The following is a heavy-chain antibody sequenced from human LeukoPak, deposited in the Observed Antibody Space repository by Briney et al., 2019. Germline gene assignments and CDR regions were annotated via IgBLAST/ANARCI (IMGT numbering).Heavy chain of an antibody. D-gene: IGHD6-13*01. Sequence: PGASVKVSCKASGYTFTSYYMHWVRQAPGQGLEWMGIINPSGGSTSYAQKFQGRVTMTRDTSTSTVYMELSSLRSEDTAVYYCAREGGKQQLYDLYYYYYYGMDVWGQGTTVTVSS. CDR3: AREGGKQQLYDLYYYYYYGMDV. CDR1: GYTFTSYY. CDR2: INPSGGST. V-gene: IGHV1-46*01. J-gene: IGHJ6*02.